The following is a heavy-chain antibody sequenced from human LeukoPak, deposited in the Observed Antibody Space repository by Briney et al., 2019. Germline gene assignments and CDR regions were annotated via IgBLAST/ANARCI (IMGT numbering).Heavy chain of an antibody. D-gene: IGHD2-2*01. J-gene: IGHJ6*02. CDR2: ISGSGGST. CDR1: GFTFSSYA. V-gene: IGHV3-23*01. Sequence: QSGGSLRLSCAVSGFTFSSYAMSWVRQAPGKGLEWVSAISGSGGSTYYADSVKGRFTISRDNSKNTLYLQMNSLRAEDTAVYYCAEVALPVVYYYYGMDVWGQGTTVTVSS. CDR3: AEVALPVVYYYYGMDV.